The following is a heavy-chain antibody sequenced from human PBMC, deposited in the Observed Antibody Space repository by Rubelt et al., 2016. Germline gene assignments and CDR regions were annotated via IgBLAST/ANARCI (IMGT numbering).Heavy chain of an antibody. CDR3: AKGGVGWNYYHY. J-gene: IGHJ4*02. Sequence: FTISRDNSKHTVFLQMSSLRAEDTAVYYCAKGGVGWNYYHYWGQGTLVTVSS. V-gene: IGHV3-23*01. D-gene: IGHD6-19*01.